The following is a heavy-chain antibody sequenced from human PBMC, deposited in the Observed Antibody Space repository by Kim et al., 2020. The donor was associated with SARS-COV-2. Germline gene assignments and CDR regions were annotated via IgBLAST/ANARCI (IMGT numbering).Heavy chain of an antibody. J-gene: IGHJ4*02. CDR3: ARAPVRYGDYFDY. D-gene: IGHD4-17*01. V-gene: IGHV3-30*13. Sequence: YVDSVKVRLTIARDFSKNSLYLQMNRLRAGDTAGYYCARAPVRYGDYFDYWGQGTLVTVSS.